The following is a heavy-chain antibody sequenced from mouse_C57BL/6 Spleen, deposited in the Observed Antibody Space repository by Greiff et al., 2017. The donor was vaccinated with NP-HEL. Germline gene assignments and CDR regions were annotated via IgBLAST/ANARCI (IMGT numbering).Heavy chain of an antibody. CDR2: INPSSGFT. CDR3: TRERGFPFAY. J-gene: IGHJ3*01. V-gene: IGHV1-7*01. CDR1: GYTFTSYW. Sequence: QVQLQQSGAELATPGASVKLSCKASGYTFTSYWMHWVKQRPGQGLEWIGYINPSSGFTKYNQKFKGKAILTADKSSSTAYMELRSLTSEDSAVYYCTRERGFPFAYWGQGTLVTVSA.